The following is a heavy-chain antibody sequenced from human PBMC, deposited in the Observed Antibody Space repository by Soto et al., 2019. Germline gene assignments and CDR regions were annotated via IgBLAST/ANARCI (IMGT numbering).Heavy chain of an antibody. CDR3: ARHYYDSSGPFDY. CDR2: IYYSGST. D-gene: IGHD3-22*01. V-gene: IGHV4-59*08. Sequence: SETLSLTCTVSGGSISSYYWSWIRQPPGKGLEWIGYIYYSGSTNYNPSLKSRVTISVDTSKNQFSLKLSSVTAADTAVYYCARHYYDSSGPFDYWGQGTLVTVS. CDR1: GGSISSYY. J-gene: IGHJ4*02.